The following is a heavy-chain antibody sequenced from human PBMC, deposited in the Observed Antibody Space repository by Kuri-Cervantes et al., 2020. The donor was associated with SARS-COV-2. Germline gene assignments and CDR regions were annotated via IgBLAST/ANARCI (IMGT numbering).Heavy chain of an antibody. J-gene: IGHJ6*03. CDR3: ARGYGSTFMDV. CDR2: IYTSGST. Sequence: LRLSCTVSGGSISSGSYYWSWIRQPAGKGLEWIGHIYTSGSTNYNPSLKSRVTISVDTSKNQFSLKLSSVTAADTAVYYCARGYGSTFMDVWGKGTTVTVSS. D-gene: IGHD2-2*01. V-gene: IGHV4-61*09. CDR1: GGSISSGSYY.